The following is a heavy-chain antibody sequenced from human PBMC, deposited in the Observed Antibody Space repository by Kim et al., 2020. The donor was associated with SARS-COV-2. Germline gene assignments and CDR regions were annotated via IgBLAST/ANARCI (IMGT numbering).Heavy chain of an antibody. CDR2: MYYSGST. V-gene: IGHV4-31*03. J-gene: IGHJ4*02. CDR3: ARGLPRQYFDY. Sequence: SETLSLTCTVSGGSISSGGYYWTWIRQHPVKGLEWIGYMYYSGSTYYNPSLKSRVIISVDTSKNQLSLKLSSVTAADTAVYYCARGLPRQYFDYWGQGTLVTVSS. CDR1: GGSISSGGYY.